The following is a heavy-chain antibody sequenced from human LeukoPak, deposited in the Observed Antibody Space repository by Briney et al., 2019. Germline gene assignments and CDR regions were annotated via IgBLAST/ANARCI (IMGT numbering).Heavy chain of an antibody. CDR3: ARVKDGYNRY. Sequence: SETLSLTCTVSGGSISSSSYYWGWIRQPPGKGLEWIGSIYYSGSTYYNPSLKSRVTVSVDTSKNQFSLKLSSVTAADTAVYYCARVKDGYNRYWGQGTLVTVSS. CDR2: IYYSGST. J-gene: IGHJ4*02. CDR1: GGSISSSSYY. V-gene: IGHV4-39*01. D-gene: IGHD5-24*01.